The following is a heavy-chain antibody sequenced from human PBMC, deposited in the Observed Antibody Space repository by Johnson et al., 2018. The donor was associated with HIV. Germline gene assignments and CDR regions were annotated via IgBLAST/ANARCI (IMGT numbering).Heavy chain of an antibody. CDR2: IGTAGDT. CDR3: ARGSSYYYDSRGSDAFDI. V-gene: IGHV3-13*01. J-gene: IGHJ3*02. Sequence: VQLVESGGELVQPGGSLRLSCAASGFTFSSYAMHWVRQATGKGLEWVSAIGTAGDTSYPGSVKGRFTISRENAKNSLYLQMNSLRAGDTAVYYCARGSSYYYDSRGSDAFDIWGQGTMVTVSS. D-gene: IGHD3-22*01. CDR1: GFTFSSYA.